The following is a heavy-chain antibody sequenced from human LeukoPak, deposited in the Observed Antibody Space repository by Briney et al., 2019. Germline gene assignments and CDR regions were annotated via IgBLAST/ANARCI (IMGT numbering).Heavy chain of an antibody. J-gene: IGHJ4*02. CDR2: IYPGDSDT. Sequence: GESLQISCKCSGYSFTCYWIGWVRQMPGKGLEWMGIIYPGDSDTRYSPSFQGQVTISADKSISTAYLQWSSLKATDTAMYYCARLASIALPLAYWGQGTLVTVSS. CDR1: GYSFTCYW. CDR3: ARLASIALPLAY. D-gene: IGHD6-6*01. V-gene: IGHV5-51*01.